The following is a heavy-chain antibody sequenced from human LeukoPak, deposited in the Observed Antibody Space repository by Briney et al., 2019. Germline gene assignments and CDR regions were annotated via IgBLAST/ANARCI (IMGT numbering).Heavy chain of an antibody. V-gene: IGHV3-48*03. Sequence: GGSLRLSCAASGFSFGRYEMNWVRQAPGKGLEWVSYISTTGSTVYYADSVEGRFTMSRDNAKNLLYLQMNSLRAEGAAVYYCAKDFPHYYESSHGMDAWGQGTTVTVSS. CDR2: ISTTGSTV. D-gene: IGHD3-22*01. CDR3: AKDFPHYYESSHGMDA. J-gene: IGHJ6*02. CDR1: GFSFGRYE.